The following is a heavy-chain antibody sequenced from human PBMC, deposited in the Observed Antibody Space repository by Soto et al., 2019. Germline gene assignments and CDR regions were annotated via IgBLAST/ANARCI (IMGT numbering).Heavy chain of an antibody. D-gene: IGHD1-26*01. Sequence: EVQLVESGGGLVQPGGSLRLSCAASGFTFSIYWMTWVRQVPGKGLEWVANINPDGSEKYYLDSVKGRFTSSRDNAENSLFLPINSLRADYTAEFYCVRDSSGLPFDYWGQGTLVTVTS. V-gene: IGHV3-7*01. J-gene: IGHJ4*02. CDR3: VRDSSGLPFDY. CDR1: GFTFSIYW. CDR2: INPDGSEK.